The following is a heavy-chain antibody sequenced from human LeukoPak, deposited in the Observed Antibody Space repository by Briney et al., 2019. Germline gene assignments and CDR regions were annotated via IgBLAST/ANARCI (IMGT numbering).Heavy chain of an antibody. CDR3: ARASGSGWYRGGYYYYGMDV. Sequence: GGSLRLSCAASGFTFSSYWMIWVRQAPGKGLEWVANIKQDGSEKYYVDSVKGRFTISRDNAKNSLYLQMNSLRAEDTAVYYCARASGSGWYRGGYYYYGMDVWGKGTTVTVSS. CDR2: IKQDGSEK. V-gene: IGHV3-7*01. CDR1: GFTFSSYW. D-gene: IGHD6-19*01. J-gene: IGHJ6*04.